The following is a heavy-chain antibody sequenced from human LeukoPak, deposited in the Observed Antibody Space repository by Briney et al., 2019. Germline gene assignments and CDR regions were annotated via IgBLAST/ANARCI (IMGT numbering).Heavy chain of an antibody. CDR1: GGSFSGYY. CDR3: ARLAEWYHRLYYYYMDV. J-gene: IGHJ6*03. D-gene: IGHD1-14*01. V-gene: IGHV4-34*01. Sequence: SETLSLTCAVYGGSFSGYYWSWIRQPPGKGLEWIGEINHSGSTNYNPSLKSRVTISVDTSKNQFSLKLSSVTAADTAVYYCARLAEWYHRLYYYYMDVWGKGTTVTISS. CDR2: INHSGST.